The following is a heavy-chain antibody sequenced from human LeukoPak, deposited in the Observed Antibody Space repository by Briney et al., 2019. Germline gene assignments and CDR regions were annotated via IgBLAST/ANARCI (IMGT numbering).Heavy chain of an antibody. D-gene: IGHD2-2*01. CDR3: AIPLGYCSSTSCSPFDY. CDR1: GYTFTGYY. V-gene: IGHV1-2*02. Sequence: ASVKVSCKASGYTFTGYYMHWVRQAPGQGLEWMGWINPNSGGTNYAQKFQGRVTITADKSTSTAYMELSSLRSEDTAVYYCAIPLGYCSSTSCSPFDYWGQGTLVTVSS. J-gene: IGHJ4*02. CDR2: INPNSGGT.